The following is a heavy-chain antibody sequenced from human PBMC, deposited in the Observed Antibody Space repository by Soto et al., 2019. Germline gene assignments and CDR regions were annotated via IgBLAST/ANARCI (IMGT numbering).Heavy chain of an antibody. D-gene: IGHD6-6*01. J-gene: IGHJ4*02. V-gene: IGHV3-23*01. Sequence: VSLRLSCAAPGFTFRTFALTWVRQAPGKGLEWVSSISAIGSPTFYADSVRGRFTMSRDNSMGSLYLQMNSLKSDDTAVYYCARIASGSNSGNWGQRSLVTVSS. CDR2: ISAIGSPT. CDR1: GFTFRTFA. CDR3: ARIASGSNSGN.